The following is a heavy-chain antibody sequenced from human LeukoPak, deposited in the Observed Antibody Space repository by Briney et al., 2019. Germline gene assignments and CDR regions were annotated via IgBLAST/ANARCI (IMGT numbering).Heavy chain of an antibody. J-gene: IGHJ3*02. D-gene: IGHD3-9*01. Sequence: QPGGSLRLSCAASGFTFSSSAMSWVRQAPGKGLEWVAVISYDGSNKYYADSAKGRFTISRDNSKNTLYLQMNSLRSEDTAVYYCAGSQGVTGYAFDIWGQGTMVTVSS. CDR3: AGSQGVTGYAFDI. V-gene: IGHV3-30*03. CDR2: ISYDGSNK. CDR1: GFTFSSSA.